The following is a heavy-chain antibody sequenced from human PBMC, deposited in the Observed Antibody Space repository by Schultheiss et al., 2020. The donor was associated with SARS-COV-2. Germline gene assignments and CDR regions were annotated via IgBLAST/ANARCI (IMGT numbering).Heavy chain of an antibody. CDR1: GFTFSQYW. Sequence: GGSLRLSCAASGFTFSQYWMHWVRQVPGKELVWVSEIKYDGSFARYADSVKGRFTISRDNAKNTLYLQMNSLRAEDTAIYYCAKGRFLEWLFTLYGMDVWGQGTTVTVSS. D-gene: IGHD3-3*01. CDR2: IKYDGSFA. V-gene: IGHV3-74*01. CDR3: AKGRFLEWLFTLYGMDV. J-gene: IGHJ6*02.